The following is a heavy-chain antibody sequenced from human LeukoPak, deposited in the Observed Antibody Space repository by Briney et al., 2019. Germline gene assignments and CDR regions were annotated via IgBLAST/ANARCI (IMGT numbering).Heavy chain of an antibody. CDR2: INHSGST. CDR1: GGSFSGYY. D-gene: IGHD6-6*01. J-gene: IGHJ5*02. CDR3: ARATAARPLPWFDP. V-gene: IGHV4-34*01. Sequence: SETLSLTCAVYGGSFSGYYWSWIRQPPGKGLEWIGEINHSGSTNYNPSLKSRVTISVDTSKNQFSLKLSSVTAADTAVYYCARATAARPLPWFDPWGQGTLVTVSS.